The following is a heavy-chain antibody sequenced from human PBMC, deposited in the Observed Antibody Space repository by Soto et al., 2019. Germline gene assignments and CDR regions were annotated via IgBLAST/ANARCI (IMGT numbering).Heavy chain of an antibody. CDR1: GGSISSGGYS. CDR2: IYHSGST. J-gene: IGHJ5*02. CDR3: ARVGYGSGSYYSNWFDP. Sequence: QLQLQESGSGLVKPSQTLSLTCAVSGGSISSGGYSWSWIRQPPGKGLEWIGYIYHSGSTYYNPPLKSRVTISVDRSKNQFSLKLSSVTAADTAVYYCARVGYGSGSYYSNWFDPWGQGTLVTVSS. D-gene: IGHD3-10*01. V-gene: IGHV4-30-2*01.